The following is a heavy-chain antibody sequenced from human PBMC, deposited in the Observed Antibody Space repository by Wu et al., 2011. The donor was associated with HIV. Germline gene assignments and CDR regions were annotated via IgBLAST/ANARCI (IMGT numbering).Heavy chain of an antibody. D-gene: IGHD2-2*01. CDR2: INPNSGGT. Sequence: QVQLVQSGAEVKKLGASVKVSCKASGYTFTGYYMHWVRQAPGQGLEWMGWINPNSGGTKYAQKFQGRLTISADTSTDTVFMELFSLRSQDTGIYYCATTSVVPSAIRSFHMDVWGNGTSVTVSS. V-gene: IGHV1-2*02. J-gene: IGHJ6*03. CDR1: GYTFTGYY. CDR3: ATTSVVPSAIRSFHMDV.